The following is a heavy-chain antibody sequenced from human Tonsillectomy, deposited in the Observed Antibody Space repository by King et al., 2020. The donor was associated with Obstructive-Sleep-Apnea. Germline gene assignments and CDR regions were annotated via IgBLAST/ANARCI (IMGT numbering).Heavy chain of an antibody. CDR1: GFTFGDFA. CDR2: IRSKAYGGTT. Sequence: QLVQSGGGFVQPGRALRLSCTASGFTFGDFAMSWFRQAPGKGLQWGGFIRSKAYGGTTEYAASVKGRFTISRDDSKSIAYLQMNSLKTEDTALYYCTRGPIAVEAFDIWGQGTMVTVSS. V-gene: IGHV3-49*03. CDR3: TRGPIAVEAFDI. J-gene: IGHJ3*02. D-gene: IGHD6-19*01.